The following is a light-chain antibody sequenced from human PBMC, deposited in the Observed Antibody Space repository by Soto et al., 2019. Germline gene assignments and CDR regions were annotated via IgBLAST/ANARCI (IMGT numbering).Light chain of an antibody. V-gene: IGKV3-20*01. CDR2: GAS. Sequence: RVLTQSPGTLSLSPGERATLSCRASQSGSSNLLAWYQHKPGRAPRLLIYGASNRPAGIPDKFSGSGSGTDFTLTISSLEPEDFAVYYCQQYGNSPYTFGQGTKLEIK. J-gene: IGKJ2*01. CDR3: QQYGNSPYT. CDR1: QSGSSNL.